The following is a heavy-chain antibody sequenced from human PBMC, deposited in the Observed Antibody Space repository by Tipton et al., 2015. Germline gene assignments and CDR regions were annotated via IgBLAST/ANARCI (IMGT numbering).Heavy chain of an antibody. Sequence: SLRLSCAASGFTVSSNYMTWVRQAPGKGLDWVSVIYSGGRTYYADSVKGRFTISRDNSKNTLYLQMSSLRAEDTAVYYCARHISHYGMDVWGQGTTVTVSS. V-gene: IGHV3-53*01. J-gene: IGHJ6*02. CDR1: GFTVSSNY. D-gene: IGHD2-21*01. CDR3: ARHISHYGMDV. CDR2: IYSGGRT.